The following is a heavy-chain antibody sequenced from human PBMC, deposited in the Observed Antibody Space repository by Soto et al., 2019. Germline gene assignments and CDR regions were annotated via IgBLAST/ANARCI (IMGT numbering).Heavy chain of an antibody. Sequence: GASVKVSCKASGYTFTSYYMHWVRQAPGQGLEWMGIINPSGGSTTYAQKFQGRVTMTRDTSTNTVYLELSSLRSEDTAVYYCTRGYTTKGDYRGQGTLVTVSS. CDR1: GYTFTSYY. J-gene: IGHJ4*02. D-gene: IGHD2-2*02. CDR2: INPSGGST. V-gene: IGHV1-46*03. CDR3: TRGYTTKGDY.